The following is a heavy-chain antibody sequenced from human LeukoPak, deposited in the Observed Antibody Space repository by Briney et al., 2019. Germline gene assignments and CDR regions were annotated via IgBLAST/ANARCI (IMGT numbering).Heavy chain of an antibody. V-gene: IGHV3-33*06. J-gene: IGHJ4*02. CDR2: MLSDESNK. CDR1: GFTFSTYN. CDR3: AKVAIDILTGFPEDPYFDY. Sequence: GRSLRLSCAASGFTFSTYNMHWVRQAPGKGLEWVALMLSDESNKYHADSVKGRFTISRDNSKNALFLQMNSLRDEHTAVYYCAKVAIDILTGFPEDPYFDYWGQGTLVTVSS. D-gene: IGHD3-9*01.